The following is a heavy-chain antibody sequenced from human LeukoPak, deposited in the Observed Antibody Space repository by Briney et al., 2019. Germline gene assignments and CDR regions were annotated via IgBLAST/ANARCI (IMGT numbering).Heavy chain of an antibody. CDR3: ALGDCSSTSCYVFDY. CDR1: GGSISSYY. V-gene: IGHV4-59*01. D-gene: IGHD2-2*01. CDR2: IFNSGST. Sequence: PSETLSLTCTVSGGSISSYYWSWIRQPPGKGLEGIGYIFNSGSTNYNPSLKSRLTISVDTSKTQFSLKLSSVTAADTAVYFCALGDCSSTSCYVFDYWGQGTLVTVSS. J-gene: IGHJ4*02.